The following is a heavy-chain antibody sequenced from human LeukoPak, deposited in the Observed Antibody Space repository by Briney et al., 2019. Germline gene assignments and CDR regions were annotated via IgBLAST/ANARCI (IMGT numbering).Heavy chain of an antibody. CDR2: IIPILGIA. D-gene: IGHD3-10*01. Sequence: SVKVSCKASGGTFSSYAIIWVRQAPGQGLEWMGRIIPILGIANYAQKFQGRVTITADKSTSTAYMELSSLRSEDTAVYYCARVGPDSGSYSYYFDYWGQGTLVTVSS. CDR1: GGTFSSYA. CDR3: ARVGPDSGSYSYYFDY. V-gene: IGHV1-69*04. J-gene: IGHJ4*02.